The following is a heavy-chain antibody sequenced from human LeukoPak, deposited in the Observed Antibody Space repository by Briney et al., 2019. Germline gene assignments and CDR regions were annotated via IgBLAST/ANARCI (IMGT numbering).Heavy chain of an antibody. Sequence: GGSLRLSCAASGFTFSSYAMSWVRQAPGKGLEWVSAISGSGGSTYYADSVKGRFTISKDNSKNTLYLQMNSLRAEDTAVYYCAKDPGRLRWLHSKHRAEYFQHWGQGTLVTVSS. CDR1: GFTFSSYA. D-gene: IGHD5-24*01. CDR3: AKDPGRLRWLHSKHRAEYFQH. J-gene: IGHJ1*01. CDR2: ISGSGGST. V-gene: IGHV3-23*01.